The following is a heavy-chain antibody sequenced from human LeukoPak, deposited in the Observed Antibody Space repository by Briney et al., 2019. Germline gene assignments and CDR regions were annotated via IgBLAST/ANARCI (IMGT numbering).Heavy chain of an antibody. D-gene: IGHD6-19*01. CDR1: GFTVSSNY. Sequence: SGGSLRLSCAASGFTVSSNYMSWVRQAPGKGLEWVSVIYSGGSTYYADSVKGRFTISRDNSKNTLYLQMNSLRAEDTAVYYCARDFSIGSGWYGDAFDIWGQGTMVTVSS. V-gene: IGHV3-53*01. J-gene: IGHJ3*02. CDR2: IYSGGST. CDR3: ARDFSIGSGWYGDAFDI.